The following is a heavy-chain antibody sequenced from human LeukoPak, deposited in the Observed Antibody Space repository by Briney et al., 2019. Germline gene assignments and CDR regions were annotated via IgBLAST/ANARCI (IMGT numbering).Heavy chain of an antibody. J-gene: IGHJ3*02. CDR3: ARDGTTVDGHIVVVPAAIEDAFDI. Sequence: GGSLRLSCAASGFTFSSYGMHWVRQAPGKGLEWVAFIRYDRSNKYYADSVKGRFTISRDNSKNTLYLQMDSLRAEDTAVYYCARDGTTVDGHIVVVPAAIEDAFDIWGQGTMVTVSS. CDR1: GFTFSSYG. D-gene: IGHD2-2*01. CDR2: IRYDRSNK. V-gene: IGHV3-30*02.